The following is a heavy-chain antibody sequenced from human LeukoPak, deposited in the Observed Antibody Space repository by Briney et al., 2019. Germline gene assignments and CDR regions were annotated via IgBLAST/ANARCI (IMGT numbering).Heavy chain of an antibody. CDR3: ARGGGTDGYNYDH. CDR2: IYYSGST. Sequence: SETLSLTCTVSGGSISSYYWSWIRQPPGKGLEWIGYIYYSGSTNYNPSLKSRVTISVDTSKNQFSLKLSSVTAADTAVYYCARGGGTDGYNYDHWGQGTLVTVSS. D-gene: IGHD5-24*01. J-gene: IGHJ4*02. V-gene: IGHV4-59*01. CDR1: GGSISSYY.